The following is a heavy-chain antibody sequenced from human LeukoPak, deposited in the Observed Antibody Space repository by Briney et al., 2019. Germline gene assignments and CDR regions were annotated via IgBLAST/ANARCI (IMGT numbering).Heavy chain of an antibody. D-gene: IGHD5-18*01. J-gene: IGHJ4*02. Sequence: GGSLRLSCAASGFTFSSYWMHCVRQAPGKGLVWVSRIKSDGSTTTYADSVKGRFTISRDNAKNTLYLQMNSLRAEDTAVYYCARVVDTHFDYWGQGTLVTVSS. CDR3: ARVVDTHFDY. CDR2: IKSDGSTT. V-gene: IGHV3-74*01. CDR1: GFTFSSYW.